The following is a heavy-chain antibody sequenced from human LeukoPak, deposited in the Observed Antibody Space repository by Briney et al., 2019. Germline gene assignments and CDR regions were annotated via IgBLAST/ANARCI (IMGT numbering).Heavy chain of an antibody. D-gene: IGHD5-12*01. CDR2: INPNSGGT. V-gene: IGHV1-2*02. CDR1: GYTFTGYY. J-gene: IGHJ4*02. Sequence: ASVKVSCKASGYTFTGYYMHWVRQAPGQGLEWMGWINPNSGGTNYAQKFQGRVTITADKSTSTAYMELSSLRSEDTAVYYCARSIVATIKDYWGQGTLVTVSS. CDR3: ARSIVATIKDY.